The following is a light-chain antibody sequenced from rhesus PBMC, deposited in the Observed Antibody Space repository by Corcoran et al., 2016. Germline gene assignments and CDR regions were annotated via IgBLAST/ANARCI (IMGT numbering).Light chain of an antibody. CDR2: DTS. J-gene: IGKJ2*01. V-gene: IGKV1-28*02. CDR1: QGISSY. Sequence: DIQMTQSPSSLSASVGDTVTITCRASQGISSYLNWFQQKPGKVPKLLIFDTSNLESGVQSRFSGYGSGTDFTLTINGLQPEDFATYYCLQHDSYPYNFGQGTKVEIK. CDR3: LQHDSYPYN.